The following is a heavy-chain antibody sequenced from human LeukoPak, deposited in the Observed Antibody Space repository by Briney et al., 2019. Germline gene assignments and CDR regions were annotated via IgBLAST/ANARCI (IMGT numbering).Heavy chain of an antibody. CDR2: INPNSGGT. J-gene: IGHJ3*02. Sequence: ASVKVSCKASGYTFTGYYMHWVRQALGQGLEWMGWINPNSGGTNYAQKFQGRVTMTRDTSISTAYMGLSRLRSDDTAVYYCARGRGYCSSTSCYTDAFDIWGQGTMVTVSS. CDR1: GYTFTGYY. CDR3: ARGRGYCSSTSCYTDAFDI. D-gene: IGHD2-2*02. V-gene: IGHV1-2*02.